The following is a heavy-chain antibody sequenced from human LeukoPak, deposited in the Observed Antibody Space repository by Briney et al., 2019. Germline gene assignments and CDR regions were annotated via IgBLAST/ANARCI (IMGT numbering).Heavy chain of an antibody. CDR2: IYTSGST. J-gene: IGHJ5*02. CDR3: AGSESGYYSNWFDP. Sequence: SQTLSLTCTVSGGSISSGGYYWSWIRQPAGKGLEWIGRIYTSGSTNYNPSLKSRVTISVDTSKNQFSLKLSSVTAADTAVYYCAGSESGYYSNWFDPWGQGTLVTVSS. V-gene: IGHV4-61*02. D-gene: IGHD3-22*01. CDR1: GGSISSGGYY.